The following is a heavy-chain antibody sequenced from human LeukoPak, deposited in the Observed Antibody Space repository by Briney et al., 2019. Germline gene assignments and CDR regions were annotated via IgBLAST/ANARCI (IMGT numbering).Heavy chain of an antibody. Sequence: SETLSLTCAVYGGSFSGYYWSWIRQPPGKGLEWIGEINHSGSTNYNPSLKCRVTISVDTSKNQFSLKLSSVTAADTAVYYCAGARGPSDYWGQGTLVTVSS. J-gene: IGHJ4*02. CDR1: GGSFSGYY. CDR2: INHSGST. CDR3: AGARGPSDY. V-gene: IGHV4-34*01.